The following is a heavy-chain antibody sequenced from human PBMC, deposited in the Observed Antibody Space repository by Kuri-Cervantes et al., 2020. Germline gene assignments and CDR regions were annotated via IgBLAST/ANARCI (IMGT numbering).Heavy chain of an antibody. CDR3: AKDLGGYNFY. CDR2: IYSGGST. J-gene: IGHJ4*02. D-gene: IGHD5-24*01. V-gene: IGHV3-53*05. CDR1: GFTVSSY. Sequence: GESLKISCAASGFTVSSYMTWVRQAPGKGLEWVSVIYSGGSTYYADSVKGRFTISRDNSKNTLYLQMNSLRAEDTAVYYCAKDLGGYNFYWGQGTLVTVSS.